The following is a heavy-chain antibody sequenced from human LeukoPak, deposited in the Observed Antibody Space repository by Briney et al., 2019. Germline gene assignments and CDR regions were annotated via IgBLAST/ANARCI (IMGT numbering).Heavy chain of an antibody. D-gene: IGHD6-6*01. CDR3: ARGMSIAARTDY. V-gene: IGHV4-31*03. Sequence: SQTLSLTCTVSRGSISSGGYYWSWIRQHPGKGLEWIGYIYYSGSTYYNPSLKSRVTISVDTSKNQFSLKLSSVTAADTAVYYCARGMSIAARTDYWGQGTLVTVSS. J-gene: IGHJ4*02. CDR2: IYYSGST. CDR1: RGSISSGGYY.